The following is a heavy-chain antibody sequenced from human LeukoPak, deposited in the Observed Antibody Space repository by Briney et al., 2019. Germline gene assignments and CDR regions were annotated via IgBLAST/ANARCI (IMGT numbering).Heavy chain of an antibody. CDR1: GFIFSSYW. CDR2: IKQAGSEN. J-gene: IGHJ4*02. V-gene: IGHV3-7*01. CDR3: ALGWYAIDH. D-gene: IGHD6-19*01. Sequence: GGSLRLSCAASGFIFSSYWMTWVRQAPGKGLEWVANIKQAGSENSYVDSVKGRFTISRDNAKNSLYLQMNSLRAEDTAVYYCALGWYAIDHWGQGTLVTVSS.